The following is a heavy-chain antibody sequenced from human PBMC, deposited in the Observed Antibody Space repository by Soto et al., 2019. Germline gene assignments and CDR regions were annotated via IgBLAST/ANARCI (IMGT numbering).Heavy chain of an antibody. V-gene: IGHV1-24*01. CDR1: GYTLTELS. J-gene: IGHJ4*02. CDR2: FDPEDGET. Sequence: QVQLVQSGAEVKKPGASVKVSCKVSGYTLTELSMHWVRQAPGKGLEWMGGFDPEDGETIYAQKFQGRVTMTENTSTDTAYIELSSLRSEDTAVYYCATDTPNSSSWPTFDYWGQGTLVTVSS. D-gene: IGHD6-13*01. CDR3: ATDTPNSSSWPTFDY.